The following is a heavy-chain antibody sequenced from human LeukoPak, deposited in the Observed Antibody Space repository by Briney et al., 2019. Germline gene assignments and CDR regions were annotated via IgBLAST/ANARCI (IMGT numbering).Heavy chain of an antibody. J-gene: IGHJ4*02. CDR3: ARDRTHGLDY. CDR1: GFTVSSNY. V-gene: IGHV3-66*02. Sequence: GGSLRLSCAASGFTVSSNYMSWVRQAPGKGLEWVSVIYSGGSTYYSDSVKGRFTISRDNSKTTLYLQMNSLRAEDTAVYYCARDRTHGLDYWGQGTLVTVSS. D-gene: IGHD2-2*01. CDR2: IYSGGST.